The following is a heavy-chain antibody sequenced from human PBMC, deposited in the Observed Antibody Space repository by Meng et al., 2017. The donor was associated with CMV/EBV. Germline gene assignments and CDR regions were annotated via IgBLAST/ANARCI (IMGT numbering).Heavy chain of an antibody. J-gene: IGHJ4*02. D-gene: IGHD3-16*01. CDR1: GASIKNYN. CDR2: IQVIGHT. CDR3: AGSRPGGGACDY. V-gene: IGHV4-4*07. Sequence: QVQIQGAGPGLGEPSQTLSLPCLVSGASIKNYNWNWVRQPAGQGLEWIGLIQVIGHTVYNPSLKSRVTVSLDASKSQFSLTLNSVTAADTATYYCAGSRPGGGACDYWGQGILVTVSS.